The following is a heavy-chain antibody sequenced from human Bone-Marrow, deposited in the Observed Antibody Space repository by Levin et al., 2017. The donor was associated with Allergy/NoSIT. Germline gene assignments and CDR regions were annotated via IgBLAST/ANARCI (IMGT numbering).Heavy chain of an antibody. V-gene: IGHV4-59*08. J-gene: IGHJ4*02. CDR3: ARMRYGSNSGGFDY. CDR1: GGSINSYY. D-gene: IGHD4-23*01. Sequence: SQTLSLTCTVSGGSINSYYWSWIRQPPGKGLEWIGSIYYNGDTNYNPSLKSRVTISVDTSKNQFSLNLSSVTAADTAVYYCARMRYGSNSGGFDYWGQGTLVTVSS. CDR2: IYYNGDT.